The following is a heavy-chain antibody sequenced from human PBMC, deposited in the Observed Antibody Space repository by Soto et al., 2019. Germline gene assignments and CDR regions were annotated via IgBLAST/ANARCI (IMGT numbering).Heavy chain of an antibody. CDR3: TTDPDQRGLERHFDY. Sequence: GWYLRLSCEASVSTFSKAWMSWFRQAPLNVMEWVGLIKSKTDGGTTDYAAPVKGRFTISRDDSKNTLYLQMNSLKTEDTAVYYCTTDPDQRGLERHFDYWGQGTLVTVSS. CDR2: IKSKTDGGTT. V-gene: IGHV3-15*01. CDR1: VSTFSKAW. J-gene: IGHJ4*02. D-gene: IGHD1-1*01.